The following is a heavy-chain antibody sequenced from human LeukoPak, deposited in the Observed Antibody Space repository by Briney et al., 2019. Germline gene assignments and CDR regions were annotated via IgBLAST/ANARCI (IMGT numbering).Heavy chain of an antibody. CDR2: IRGSGGST. CDR1: GFTFTNYA. CDR3: AKNYYDSSGYGFDF. D-gene: IGHD3-22*01. J-gene: IGHJ4*02. Sequence: GGSLRLSCAASGFTFTNYAMSWVRQAPGKGLEWVSAIRGSGGSTYYADSVKGRFTISRDNSKNTLYLQMSSLRAEDTAVYYCAKNYYDSSGYGFDFWGRGTLVTVS. V-gene: IGHV3-23*01.